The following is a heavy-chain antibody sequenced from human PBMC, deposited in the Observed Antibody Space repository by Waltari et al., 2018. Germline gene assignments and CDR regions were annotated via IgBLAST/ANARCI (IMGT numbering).Heavy chain of an antibody. CDR1: GFTFSSYW. CDR3: ARGGGYSYYYYYYGMDV. V-gene: IGHV3-7*03. J-gene: IGHJ6*02. D-gene: IGHD5-18*01. Sequence: EVQLVESGGGLVQPGGSLRLSCAASGFTFSSYWMSWVRQAPGKGLEWVANIKQDGSEKYYVDSVKGRFTISRDNAKNSLYLQMNSLRAEDTAVYYCARGGGYSYYYYYYGMDVWGQGTTVTVSS. CDR2: IKQDGSEK.